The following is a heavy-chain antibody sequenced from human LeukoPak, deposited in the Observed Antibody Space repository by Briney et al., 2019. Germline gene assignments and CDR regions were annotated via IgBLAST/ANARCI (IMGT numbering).Heavy chain of an antibody. CDR3: ARRRYDSSGSYSYYYMDV. Sequence: GESLKISCQGSGYSFTNYWIGWVRQMPGKGLEWMGIIYPGDSDTKYSPSFQGQVTFSADKSISTAYLQWSSLKASDTTMYYCARRRYDSSGSYSYYYMDVWGKGTTVTVSS. CDR2: IYPGDSDT. V-gene: IGHV5-51*01. J-gene: IGHJ6*03. CDR1: GYSFTNYW. D-gene: IGHD3-22*01.